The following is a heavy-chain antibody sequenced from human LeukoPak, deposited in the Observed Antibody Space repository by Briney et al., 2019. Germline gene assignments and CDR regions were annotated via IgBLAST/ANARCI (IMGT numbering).Heavy chain of an antibody. J-gene: IGHJ6*03. Sequence: GASVKVSCKASGYTFTGHYMHWVRQAPGQGLEWMGWINPNRGGTNYAQKFQGRVTMTRDTSISTAYMELSRLRSDDTAVYYCAYQPSYYYYYMDVWGKGTTVTVSS. CDR3: AYQPSYYYYYMDV. V-gene: IGHV1-2*02. CDR2: INPNRGGT. D-gene: IGHD2-2*01. CDR1: GYTFTGHY.